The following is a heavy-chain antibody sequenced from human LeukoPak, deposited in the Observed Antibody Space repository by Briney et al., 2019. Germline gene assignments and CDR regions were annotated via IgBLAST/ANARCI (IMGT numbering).Heavy chain of an antibody. CDR2: IYYSEST. Sequence: SETLSLTCTVSGGSISSYHWSWIRQPPRKGLEWMWYIYYSESTNYNPSLKSRGTISIDASKNQFSLWLSSVTAADTAVYHCASARLGSGLEGAFDVWGQGTMVTVSS. CDR3: ASARLGSGLEGAFDV. J-gene: IGHJ3*01. V-gene: IGHV4-59*01. CDR1: GGSISSYH. D-gene: IGHD6-25*01.